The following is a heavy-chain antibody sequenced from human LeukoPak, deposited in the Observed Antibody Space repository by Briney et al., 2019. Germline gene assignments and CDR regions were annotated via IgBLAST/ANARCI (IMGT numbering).Heavy chain of an antibody. J-gene: IGHJ5*02. D-gene: IGHD6-13*01. Sequence: ASVKVSCKASGYTFTNYYMHWVRQAPGQGLEWMGIINPSGGSTTYAQKFQGRVTMTGGTSTSTVYMELSSLRSEDTAVYFCARDGDENSSSWSWFDPWGQGTLVTVSS. CDR2: INPSGGST. CDR3: ARDGDENSSSWSWFDP. V-gene: IGHV1-46*01. CDR1: GYTFTNYY.